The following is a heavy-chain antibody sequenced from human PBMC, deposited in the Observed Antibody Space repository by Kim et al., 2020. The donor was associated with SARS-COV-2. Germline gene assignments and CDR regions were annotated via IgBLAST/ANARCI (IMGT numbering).Heavy chain of an antibody. CDR3: TTVSVWFGIPYYYYMDV. Sequence: GGSLRLSCAASGFTFSNAWMSWVRQAPGKGLEWVGRIKSKTDGGTTDYAAPVKGRFTISRDDSKNTLYLQMNSLKTEDTAVYYCTTVSVWFGIPYYYYMDVWGKGTTVTVSS. CDR2: IKSKTDGGTT. CDR1: GFTFSNAW. J-gene: IGHJ6*03. D-gene: IGHD3-10*01. V-gene: IGHV3-15*01.